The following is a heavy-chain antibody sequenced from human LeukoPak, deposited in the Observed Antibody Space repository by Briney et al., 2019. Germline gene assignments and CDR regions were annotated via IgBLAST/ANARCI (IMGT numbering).Heavy chain of an antibody. V-gene: IGHV4-39*01. J-gene: IGHJ4*02. CDR3: ARLYSTDWSVWLFDY. CDR2: IYYSGRT. CDR1: GGSINSSSHF. Sequence: SETLSLTCTVSGGSINSSSHFWGWIRQPPGKGLEWIGNIYYSGRTYYNPSLKSRVTISVDTSKNQFSLKLTSVTAADTAFYYCARLYSTDWSVWLFDYWGQGTLVTVSS. D-gene: IGHD6-19*01.